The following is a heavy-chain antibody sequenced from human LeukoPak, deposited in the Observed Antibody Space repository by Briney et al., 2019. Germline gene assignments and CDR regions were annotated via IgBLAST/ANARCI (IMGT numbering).Heavy chain of an antibody. CDR2: IIPIFGTA. Sequence: SVKVSCKASGGTFSSYAISWVRQAPGQGLEWMGGIIPIFGTANYAQKFQGRVTITADESTSTAYMELSSLRSEDTAVYYCARALLPASAFDIWGQGTMVTVSS. V-gene: IGHV1-69*13. CDR3: ARALLPASAFDI. J-gene: IGHJ3*02. D-gene: IGHD2-2*01. CDR1: GGTFSSYA.